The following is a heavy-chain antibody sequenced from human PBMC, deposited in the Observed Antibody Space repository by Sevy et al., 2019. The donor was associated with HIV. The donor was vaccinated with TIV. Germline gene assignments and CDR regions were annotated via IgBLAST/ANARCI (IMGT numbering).Heavy chain of an antibody. D-gene: IGHD2-2*01. CDR2: IRYDGSNK. J-gene: IGHJ6*02. CDR3: AKVRYCSSASCHSSAADRAFYYSYYGVDV. CDR1: GFIFSNYA. Sequence: GGSLRLSCAASGFIFSNYAMHWVRQAPGQGLEWLAFIRYDGSNKHYADSVKGRFTISRENSKNTLYLQMNSLRTEDTAVYDCAKVRYCSSASCHSSAADRAFYYSYYGVDVWGQGTTVTVSS. V-gene: IGHV3-30*02.